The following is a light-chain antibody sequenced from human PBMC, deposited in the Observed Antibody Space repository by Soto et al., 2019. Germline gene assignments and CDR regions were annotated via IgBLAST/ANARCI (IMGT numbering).Light chain of an antibody. Sequence: QSVLTQPACVSVSPGQSITSSCTGTSSDVGGYSRVSWYQHHPGKAPKLMIYEVSDRPSGVSNRFSGSKSGNTASLTISGLQAEDEADYYCNSYTSSNTRVFGTGTKVTVL. V-gene: IGLV2-14*01. CDR1: SSDVGGYSR. CDR3: NSYTSSNTRV. CDR2: EVS. J-gene: IGLJ1*01.